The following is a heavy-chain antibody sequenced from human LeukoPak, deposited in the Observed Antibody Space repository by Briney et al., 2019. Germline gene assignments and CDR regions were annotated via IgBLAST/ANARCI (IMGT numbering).Heavy chain of an antibody. CDR3: ARHPRGYSSSCGFDY. CDR2: IYYSGST. J-gene: IGHJ4*02. CDR1: GGSISSSSYY. D-gene: IGHD6-13*01. V-gene: IGHV4-39*01. Sequence: PSETLSLTCTVSGGSISSSSYYWGWIRQPPGKGLEWIGSIYYSGSTYYNPSLKSRVTISVDTSKNQFSLKLSSVTAADTAVYYCARHPRGYSSSCGFDYWGQGTLVTVSS.